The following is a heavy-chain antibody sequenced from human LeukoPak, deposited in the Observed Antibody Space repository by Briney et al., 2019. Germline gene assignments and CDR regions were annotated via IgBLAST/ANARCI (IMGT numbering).Heavy chain of an antibody. CDR1: GFTFRSYG. CDR3: GRELSRTSRVGGVDY. Sequence: GGSLRLSCAASGFTFRSYGIHWVRQAPGKGLEWVSFIQNDGNTKDYSDSVKGRFTVSRDNSKNTVYLQMSSLRAEDTAMYYCGRELSRTSRVGGVDYRGQGTLVTVSS. V-gene: IGHV3-30*02. D-gene: IGHD3-10*01. J-gene: IGHJ4*02. CDR2: IQNDGNTK.